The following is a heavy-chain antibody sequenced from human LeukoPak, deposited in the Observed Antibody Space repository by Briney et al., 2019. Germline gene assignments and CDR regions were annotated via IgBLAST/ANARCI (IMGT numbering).Heavy chain of an antibody. CDR1: GFTFSGSA. D-gene: IGHD3-22*01. V-gene: IGHV3-73*01. J-gene: IGHJ3*02. CDR2: IRSKANSYAT. Sequence: PGGSLRLSCAASGFTFSGSAMHWVRQASGKGLEWVGRIRSKANSYATAYAASVKGRFTTSRDDSKNTAYLQMNSLKTEDTAVYYCTSYYDSSGYSYDAFDIWGQGTMVTVSS. CDR3: TSYYDSSGYSYDAFDI.